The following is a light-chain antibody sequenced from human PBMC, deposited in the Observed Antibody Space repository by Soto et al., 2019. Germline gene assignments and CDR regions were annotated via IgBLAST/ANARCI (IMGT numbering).Light chain of an antibody. J-gene: IGKJ1*01. Sequence: EKVMTQSPATLSVSPGEIATLSCRASQSVSSTLACYQQKPGQAPRLLISVASTRATGVPARFSGSGSGTDFSLTITSLQSEDVGVYYCKQYNHXPPTFGQGAKV. V-gene: IGKV3-15*01. CDR3: KQYNHXPPT. CDR1: QSVSST. CDR2: VAS.